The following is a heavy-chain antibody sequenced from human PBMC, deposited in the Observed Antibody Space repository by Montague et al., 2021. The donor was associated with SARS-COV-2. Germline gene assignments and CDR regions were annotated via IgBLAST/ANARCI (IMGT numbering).Heavy chain of an antibody. V-gene: IGHV4-34*01. Sequence: SETLSLTCAVYGGSFSGYYWSWIRQPPGKGLEWIGEINHSGSTNXNPSLKSRVTISVDTSKNQFSLKLSSVTAADTAMYYCARGLGDGYNYYNYYYGMDVWGQGTTVTVSS. CDR2: INHSGST. J-gene: IGHJ6*02. CDR3: ARGLGDGYNYYNYYYGMDV. CDR1: GGSFSGYY. D-gene: IGHD5-24*01.